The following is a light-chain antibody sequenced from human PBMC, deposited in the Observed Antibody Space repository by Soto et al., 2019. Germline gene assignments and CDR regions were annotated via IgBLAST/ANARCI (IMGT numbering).Light chain of an antibody. J-gene: IGKJ4*01. V-gene: IGKV1-39*01. CDR3: QQGYSTPLT. CDR2: TAS. CDR1: QSISRY. Sequence: DIQMPQSPSSLSASVGGRVTITCRASQSISRYLNWYQQKPGRAPKLLISTASSLQSGVPSRFSGSGSGTDFTLTISSLPPEEVATYYRQQGYSTPLTFGGGAKVEI.